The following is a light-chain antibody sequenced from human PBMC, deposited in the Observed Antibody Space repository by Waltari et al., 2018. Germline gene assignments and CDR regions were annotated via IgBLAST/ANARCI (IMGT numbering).Light chain of an antibody. CDR2: DTS. J-gene: IGKJ4*01. CDR1: QDINNY. V-gene: IGKV1-33*01. Sequence: DIQMTQSPSSLSASVGDRVTITCQASQDINNYLNWYQQKPGKAPKLLIYDTSNLQTGVPSRFSGSGSGTDFTFTIISLQPEDIATYYCQHYDSLPLTFGGGTKVEIK. CDR3: QHYDSLPLT.